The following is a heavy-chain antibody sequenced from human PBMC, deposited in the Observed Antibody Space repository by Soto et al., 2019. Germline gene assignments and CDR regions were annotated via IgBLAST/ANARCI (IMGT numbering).Heavy chain of an antibody. D-gene: IGHD5-12*01. CDR2: IIPIFGSA. CDR1: GGTFSNSA. V-gene: IGHV1-69*15. Sequence: QVPLVQSGAEVKKPGSSVKVSCKASGGTFSNSAITWVRQAPGQGLEWLGRIIPIFGSANFAQKFQGRVTLTADESTTTAYMELSNLRSDDTAVYYCAKDGGKDGYFGNWFDPWGQGTLVTVSS. CDR3: AKDGGKDGYFGNWFDP. J-gene: IGHJ5*02.